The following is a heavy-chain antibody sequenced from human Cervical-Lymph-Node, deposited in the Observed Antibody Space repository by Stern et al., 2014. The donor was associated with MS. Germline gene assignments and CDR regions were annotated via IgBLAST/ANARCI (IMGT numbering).Heavy chain of an antibody. V-gene: IGHV3-74*01. Sequence: EVQLLEYGGGLVQPGGSLRLSCAASGFAFSNYWMQWVRQATGKGLVWVSHITSDGRSTSYADSVKGRFTVSRDNAKNTLYLQMNSLRAEDTAVYYCVRDNYGVDYWGQGTLVTVSS. CDR1: GFAFSNYW. CDR2: ITSDGRST. D-gene: IGHD4-17*01. CDR3: VRDNYGVDY. J-gene: IGHJ4*02.